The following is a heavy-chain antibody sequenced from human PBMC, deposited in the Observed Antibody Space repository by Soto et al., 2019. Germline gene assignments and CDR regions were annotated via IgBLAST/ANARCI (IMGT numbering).Heavy chain of an antibody. Sequence: QLQLQESGPGLVKPSETLSLTCTVSGGSISSYYWSWIRQPPGKGLEWIGYIYYSGSTNYNPSLKRRVTISVDTSQNQFSRTMSSMTAADTAVYYCARRYGRYFDYWGQGTLVTVSS. CDR1: GGSISSYY. CDR3: ARRYGRYFDY. V-gene: IGHV4-59*08. CDR2: IYYSGST. J-gene: IGHJ4*02. D-gene: IGHD4-17*01.